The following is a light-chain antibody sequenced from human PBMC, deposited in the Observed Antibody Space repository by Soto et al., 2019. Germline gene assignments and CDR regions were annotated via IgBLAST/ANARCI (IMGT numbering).Light chain of an antibody. CDR2: NNL. CDR3: QSFDSSLRAYV. Sequence: QSVLTQPPSVSGAPGQRVTISCTGSSSNFGAGYEVHWYKQLPGAAPTLVIFNNLNRPSGVPERFSGPKSGTSASLVISGLQAEDEADYYCQSFDSSLRAYVFGSGTKLTVL. J-gene: IGLJ1*01. CDR1: SSNFGAGYE. V-gene: IGLV1-40*01.